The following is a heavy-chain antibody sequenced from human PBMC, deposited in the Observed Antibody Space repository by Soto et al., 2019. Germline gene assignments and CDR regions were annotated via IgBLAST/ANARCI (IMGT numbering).Heavy chain of an antibody. Sequence: PGWSLRLSCASSVFTFISYSMSWVRQAPGKGLEWVSGFRTGGDDGTTYYADSVKGRFTISRDNSKNTLFLQMNSLRVEDTAIYYCAKKVNSGPGSQYFDYWGQGTLVTVYS. D-gene: IGHD3-10*01. CDR1: VFTFISYS. J-gene: IGHJ4*02. V-gene: IGHV3-23*01. CDR3: AKKVNSGPGSQYFDY. CDR2: FRTGGDDGTT.